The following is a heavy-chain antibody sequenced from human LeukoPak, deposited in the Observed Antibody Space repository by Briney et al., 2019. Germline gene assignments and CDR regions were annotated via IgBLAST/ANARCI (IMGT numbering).Heavy chain of an antibody. D-gene: IGHD5-18*01. Sequence: GRSLRLSCAASGFTFSSYWMHWVRQAPGKGLVWVSRINNDGSRPTYADSVKGRFTISRDNAKNTLYLEMNSLRAEDTAVYYCAREGAFRTAMDPFDYWGQGTLVTVSS. CDR1: GFTFSSYW. CDR3: AREGAFRTAMDPFDY. V-gene: IGHV3-74*01. J-gene: IGHJ4*02. CDR2: INNDGSRP.